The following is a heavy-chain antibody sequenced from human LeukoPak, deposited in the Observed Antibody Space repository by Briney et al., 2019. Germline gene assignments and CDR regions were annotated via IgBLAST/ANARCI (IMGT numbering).Heavy chain of an antibody. J-gene: IGHJ4*02. CDR3: ARAILSGYPDS. V-gene: IGHV4-59*01. D-gene: IGHD3-3*01. CDR1: GGSISTYY. CDR2: IYYSGST. Sequence: PSETLSLTCSVSGGSISTYYWTWIRQPPGKGLGWIGYIYYSGSTNYNPSLKSRVTISLDTSKNQFSLKLSSVTAADTAVYYCARAILSGYPDSWGQGTLVTASS.